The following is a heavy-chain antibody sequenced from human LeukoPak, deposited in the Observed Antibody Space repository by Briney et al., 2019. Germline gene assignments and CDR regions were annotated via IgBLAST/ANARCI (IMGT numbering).Heavy chain of an antibody. V-gene: IGHV3-7*03. CDR2: INQDGSGK. CDR1: GFTLSSYW. CDR3: AQDSFSDGDTAPSEDFQH. D-gene: IGHD4-17*01. Sequence: GGSLRLSCAGSGFTLSSYWMSWVRQAPGKGLEWVANINQDGSGKYYVGSVKGRFTISRDNAQNSLYLQMNSLKVEDTAVYYCAQDSFSDGDTAPSEDFQHWGQGTLVTVSS. J-gene: IGHJ1*01.